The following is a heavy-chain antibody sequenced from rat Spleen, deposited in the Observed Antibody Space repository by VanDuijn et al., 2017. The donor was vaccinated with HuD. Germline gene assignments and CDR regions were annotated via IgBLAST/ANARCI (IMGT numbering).Heavy chain of an antibody. CDR1: GFTFNDHF. D-gene: IGHD1-1*01. J-gene: IGHJ2*01. V-gene: IGHV5S14*01. Sequence: EVQLVESNGGLVQPGRSLKLSCAASGFTFNDHFMAWVRQTPTKGLEWVASITTGGDNTYYRDSVKGRFTISRDNAKNTQYLQMDSLRSEDTATYYCATTPLYYSADPYYFDYWGQGVMVTVSS. CDR3: ATTPLYYSADPYYFDY. CDR2: ITTGGDNT.